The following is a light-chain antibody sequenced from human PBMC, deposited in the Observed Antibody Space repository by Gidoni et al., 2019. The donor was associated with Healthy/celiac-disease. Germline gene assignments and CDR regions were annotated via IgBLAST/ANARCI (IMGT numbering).Light chain of an antibody. CDR1: QSVSRSY. CDR2: GAS. Sequence: EIVLTQSPGTLSLSPGERATLSCRASQSVSRSYLAWYQQKPGQAPRLLIYGASSRATGIQDRFSGSGFGKDFTLTISRMEPEDFAVYYCQQYGSSPRTFGQGTKVEIK. V-gene: IGKV3-20*01. J-gene: IGKJ1*01. CDR3: QQYGSSPRT.